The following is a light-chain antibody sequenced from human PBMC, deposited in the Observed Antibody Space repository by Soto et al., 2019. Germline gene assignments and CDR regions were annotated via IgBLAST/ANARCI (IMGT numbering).Light chain of an antibody. CDR3: CSSAPESNYV. J-gene: IGLJ1*01. CDR1: DSDVGAYNS. CDR2: KGT. Sequence: QCASAHSASASWSPGHLITISCTGTDSDVGAYNSVSWYQQHPHKAPRLIIYKGTRRPSGISYRFSGSTSGNAASLTISALQADEEADYFCCSSAPESNYVFGTGTKVTVL. V-gene: IGLV2-23*01.